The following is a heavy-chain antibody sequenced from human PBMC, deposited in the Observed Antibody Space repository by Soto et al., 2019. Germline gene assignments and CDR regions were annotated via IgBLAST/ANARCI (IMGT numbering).Heavy chain of an antibody. CDR2: ISGSGGST. CDR1: GFTFSSYA. CDR3: AKAQNYYYDSSGYYYDYYYYGMDV. V-gene: IGHV3-23*01. J-gene: IGHJ6*02. Sequence: GGSLRLSCAASGFTFSSYAMSWVRQAPGKGLEWVSAISGSGGSTYYADSVKGRFTISRDNSKNTLYLQMNSLRAEDTAVDYCAKAQNYYYDSSGYYYDYYYYGMDVWGQGTTVTVSS. D-gene: IGHD3-22*01.